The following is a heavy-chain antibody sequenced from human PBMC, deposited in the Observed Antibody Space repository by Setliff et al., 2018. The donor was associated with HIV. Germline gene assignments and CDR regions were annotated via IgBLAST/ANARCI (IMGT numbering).Heavy chain of an antibody. Sequence: GGSLRLSCAASGFIFKTYWMHWVRQVPGKGLVWVSRINEQGGITDYADSVKGRFTISRDNAKNTLYLQMHSLRAEDSGAYYCANSYSASGNYHYYDYLDVWGKGTTVTVSS. D-gene: IGHD3-10*01. CDR3: ANSYSASGNYHYYDYLDV. CDR2: INEQGGIT. CDR1: GFIFKTYW. V-gene: IGHV3-74*01. J-gene: IGHJ6*03.